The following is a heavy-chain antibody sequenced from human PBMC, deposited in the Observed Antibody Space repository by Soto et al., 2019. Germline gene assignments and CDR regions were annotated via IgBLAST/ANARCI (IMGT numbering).Heavy chain of an antibody. CDR2: IYHSGRT. J-gene: IGHJ4*02. Sequence: PSETLSLTCAVSGGSISSGGYSWSWVRQNPGKGLEWIGHIYHSGRTYYNPSLKSRVTISVDTSKNQFSLNLSSVTAADTAVYYCARWVEVSLDYFDSWGQGTPVTVSS. CDR1: GGSISSGGYS. CDR3: ARWVEVSLDYFDS. D-gene: IGHD2-15*01. V-gene: IGHV4-31*11.